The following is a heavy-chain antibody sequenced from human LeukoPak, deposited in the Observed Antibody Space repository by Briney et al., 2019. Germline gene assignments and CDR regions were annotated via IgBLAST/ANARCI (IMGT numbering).Heavy chain of an antibody. Sequence: PSETPSLTCTVSGGSISSSSYYWGWIRQPPGKGLEWIGSIYYSGSTYYNPSLKSRVTISVDTSKNQFSLKLSSVTAADTAVYYCARPNGKLGYAFDIWGQGTMVTVSS. CDR3: ARPNGKLGYAFDI. CDR1: GGSISSSSYY. D-gene: IGHD6-13*01. CDR2: IYYSGST. V-gene: IGHV4-39*01. J-gene: IGHJ3*02.